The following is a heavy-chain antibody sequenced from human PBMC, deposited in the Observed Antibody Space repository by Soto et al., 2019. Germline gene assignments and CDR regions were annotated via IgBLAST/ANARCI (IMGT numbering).Heavy chain of an antibody. V-gene: IGHV2-5*02. J-gene: IGHJ4*02. CDR1: EVSLSPTSMG. Sequence: QITLKESGPTLVKPTQTLTLTCAFSEVSLSPTSMGVGWIRRPPGKALEWVALIYWDDVLRYSPSLKSRVSITXDXSXNXMLLTMTNMDPVDTATYYCAHLTSENRYFSAGYFDYWGQGTPVTVSS. CDR2: IYWDDVL. CDR3: AHLTSENRYFSAGYFDY. D-gene: IGHD4-17*01.